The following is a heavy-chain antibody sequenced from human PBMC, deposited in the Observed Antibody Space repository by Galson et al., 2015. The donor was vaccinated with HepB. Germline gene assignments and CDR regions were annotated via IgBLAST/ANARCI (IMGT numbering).Heavy chain of an antibody. CDR2: VYTSGNT. CDR3: ARGGWGVDSSGWPTDTFDI. V-gene: IGHV4-4*07. J-gene: IGHJ3*02. D-gene: IGHD6-19*01. Sequence: IGRVYTSGNTYYHPSLKSRVTMSVDTSKNQFSLKLSSVTAADTAMYFCARGGWGVDSSGWPTDTFDIWGQGTMVTVSS.